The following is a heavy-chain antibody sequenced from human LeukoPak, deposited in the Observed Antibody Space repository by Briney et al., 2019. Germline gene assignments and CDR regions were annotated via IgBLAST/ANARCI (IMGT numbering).Heavy chain of an antibody. CDR3: AAQYYYDSSGWSGDY. Sequence: SETLSLTCAVSGGSISIGDHSWSWIRQPPGKGLEWIGYIYHSGSTYYNPSLKSRVTISIDRPKNQFSLRLSSVTAADTAVYYCAAQYYYDSSGWSGDYWGQGIVVTVSS. J-gene: IGHJ4*02. D-gene: IGHD3-22*01. CDR2: IYHSGST. V-gene: IGHV4-30-2*01. CDR1: GGSISIGDHS.